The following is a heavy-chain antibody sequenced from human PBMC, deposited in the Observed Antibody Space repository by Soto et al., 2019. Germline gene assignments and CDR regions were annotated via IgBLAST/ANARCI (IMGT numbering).Heavy chain of an antibody. J-gene: IGHJ4*02. Sequence: GGSMRLSCAASGFTFSSYSMNWVRQAPGKGLEWVSSISSSSSYIYYADSVKGRFTISRDNAKNSLYLQMNSLRAEDTAVYYCARDFGIVAHFDYWGQGTLVTVSS. CDR3: ARDFGIVAHFDY. D-gene: IGHD2-15*01. CDR1: GFTFSSYS. V-gene: IGHV3-21*01. CDR2: ISSSSSYI.